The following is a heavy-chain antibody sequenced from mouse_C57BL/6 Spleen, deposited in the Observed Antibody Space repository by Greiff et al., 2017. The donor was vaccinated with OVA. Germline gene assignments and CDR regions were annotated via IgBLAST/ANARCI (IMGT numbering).Heavy chain of an antibody. Sequence: VQLQQPGAELVMPGASVKLSCTASGYTFTSYWMHWVKQRPGQGLEWIGEIDPSDGDTNYTQKFKGKSTLTVDKSSSTAYLQRSSLTSEDSVVYYCARYGSSYDYFDDWGKGTTLTVSS. CDR1: GYTFTSYW. V-gene: IGHV1-69*01. J-gene: IGHJ2*01. D-gene: IGHD1-1*01. CDR3: ARYGSSYDYFDD. CDR2: IDPSDGDT.